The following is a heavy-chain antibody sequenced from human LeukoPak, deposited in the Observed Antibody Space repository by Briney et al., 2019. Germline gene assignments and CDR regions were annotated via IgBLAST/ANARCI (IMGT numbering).Heavy chain of an antibody. CDR2: IYYSGST. CDR3: ARVASSPGAFVI. V-gene: IGHV4-30-4*01. J-gene: IGHJ3*02. CDR1: GGSISSGDYY. Sequence: SETLSLTCIVSGGSISSGDYYWHWIRQPPGKRLEWIGYIYYSGSTYYNPSLKSRVTKSLETSKNQFYWRVSSVRAADTTVYYRARVASSPGAFVIWGEGELGTVSS. D-gene: IGHD7-27*01.